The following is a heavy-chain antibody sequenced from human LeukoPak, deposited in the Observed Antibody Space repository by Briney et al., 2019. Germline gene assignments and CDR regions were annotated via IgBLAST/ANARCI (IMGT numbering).Heavy chain of an antibody. CDR2: IKQDGSEK. Sequence: GGSLRLSCAASGFIFSNYWMNWFRQAPGKGLEWVANIKQDGSEKYYVDSVKGRFTISRDNARNSLYLQMDSLRAEDTAVYYCAKSADYWGQGTLVTVSS. J-gene: IGHJ4*02. V-gene: IGHV3-7*01. CDR3: AKSADY. CDR1: GFIFSNYW.